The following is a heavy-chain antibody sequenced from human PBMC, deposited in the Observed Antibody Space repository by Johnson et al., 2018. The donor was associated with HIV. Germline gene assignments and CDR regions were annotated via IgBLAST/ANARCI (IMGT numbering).Heavy chain of an antibody. Sequence: QVQLMESGGGVVRPGGSLRLSCAASGFTFTDYYISWIRQAPGKGLEWISYVNRGNAMYYAASVKGRFAISRDNVKNSIYLQLNSLKVEDTAVYYCARSYSTDALDVWGQGTMVTVSS. CDR1: GFTFTDYY. CDR2: VNRGNAM. D-gene: IGHD3-10*01. J-gene: IGHJ3*01. CDR3: ARSYSTDALDV. V-gene: IGHV3-11*04.